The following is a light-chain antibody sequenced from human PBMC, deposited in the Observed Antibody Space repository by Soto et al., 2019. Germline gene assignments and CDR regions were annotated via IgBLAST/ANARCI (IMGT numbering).Light chain of an antibody. CDR3: QSYDSSTVV. CDR2: EGN. V-gene: IGLV6-57*04. Sequence: NFMLTQPHSVSESPGKTVTISCTRSSGSIASNYVQWYQQRPGSVPTTVIYEGNQRPSGVPDRFSGSTDGSSNSASLTISGLQTEDEADYYFQSYDSSTVVFGGGTKVTVL. CDR1: SGSIASNY. J-gene: IGLJ2*01.